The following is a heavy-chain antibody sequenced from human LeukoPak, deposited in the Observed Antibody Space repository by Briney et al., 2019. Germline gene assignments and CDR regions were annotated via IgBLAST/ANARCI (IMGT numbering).Heavy chain of an antibody. Sequence: SETLSLACAVYGGSFSGYYWSWIRQPPGKGLEWIGEINHSGSTNYNPSLKSRVTISVDTSKNQLSLKLSSVTAADTAVYYCARFPYYYYYYMDVWGKGTTVTVSS. V-gene: IGHV4-34*01. CDR2: INHSGST. CDR1: GGSFSGYY. CDR3: ARFPYYYYYYMDV. J-gene: IGHJ6*03.